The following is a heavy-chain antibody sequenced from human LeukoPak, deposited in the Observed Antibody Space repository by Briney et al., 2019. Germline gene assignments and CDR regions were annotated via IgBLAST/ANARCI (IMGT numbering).Heavy chain of an antibody. Sequence: GGSLRLSCAASGFTFSTYWMSWVRQAPGKGLEWVANIKQDGSETYYADSVKGRFTISRDNAKNSLYLQMDSLRVEDTAVYYCANGDGFDYWGQGTLVIVSS. CDR2: IKQDGSET. CDR3: ANGDGFDY. J-gene: IGHJ4*02. V-gene: IGHV3-7*01. D-gene: IGHD5-24*01. CDR1: GFTFSTYW.